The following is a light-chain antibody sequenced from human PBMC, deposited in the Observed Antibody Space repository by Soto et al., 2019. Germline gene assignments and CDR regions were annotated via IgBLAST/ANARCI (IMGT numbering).Light chain of an antibody. CDR2: EVS. V-gene: IGLV2-8*01. J-gene: IGLJ1*01. Sequence: QSVLTQPPSASGSPGQSVTISCTGTSSDIGGYNYVSWYQQHPGKAPKFMIYEVSKRPSGVPDRFSGFKSGNTASLTVSGLQAEDEADYYCYSYAGSNLYVFGTGTKVTVL. CDR3: YSYAGSNLYV. CDR1: SSDIGGYNY.